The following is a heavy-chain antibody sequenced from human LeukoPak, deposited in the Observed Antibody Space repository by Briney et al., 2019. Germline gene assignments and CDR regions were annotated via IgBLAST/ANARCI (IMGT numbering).Heavy chain of an antibody. D-gene: IGHD1-26*01. CDR3: ARGSWSDYDY. Sequence: SETLSLTCTVSGGSISSYYWSWIRQPPGKGLEWIGYIYYSGSTNYNPSLESRVTISVDTSKNQFSLKLSSVTAADTAVYYCARGSWSDYDYWGQGTLVTVSS. CDR1: GGSISSYY. V-gene: IGHV4-59*08. J-gene: IGHJ4*02. CDR2: IYYSGST.